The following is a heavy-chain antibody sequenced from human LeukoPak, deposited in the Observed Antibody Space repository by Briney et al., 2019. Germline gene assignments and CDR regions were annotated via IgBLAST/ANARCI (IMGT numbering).Heavy chain of an antibody. CDR3: AKSETNVYGDYGAFDI. D-gene: IGHD4-17*01. J-gene: IGHJ3*02. V-gene: IGHV3-23*01. CDR1: GFTFSSYA. CDR2: ISGSGGST. Sequence: PGGSLRLSCAASGFTFSSYAMSWVRQAPGKGLEWVSAISGSGGSTYYADSVKSRFTISRDNSKNTLYLQINSLRAEDTAVYYCAKSETNVYGDYGAFDIWGQGTMVTVSS.